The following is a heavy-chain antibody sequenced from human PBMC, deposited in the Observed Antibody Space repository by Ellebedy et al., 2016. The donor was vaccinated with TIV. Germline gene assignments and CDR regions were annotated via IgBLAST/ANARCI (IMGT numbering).Heavy chain of an antibody. J-gene: IGHJ4*02. V-gene: IGHV3-11*06. D-gene: IGHD5-24*01. CDR3: ARAVRDGYNGAHFDY. CDR2: ISTLSGYT. CDR1: GFNFSDYF. Sequence: PGGSLRLSCAASGFNFSDYFMSWVRQAPGKGLAWVSFISTLSGYTHYRDSVKGRFTIFRDNAKTSLYLQMSSLRAEDTAVYYCARAVRDGYNGAHFDYWGQGTLVSVSS.